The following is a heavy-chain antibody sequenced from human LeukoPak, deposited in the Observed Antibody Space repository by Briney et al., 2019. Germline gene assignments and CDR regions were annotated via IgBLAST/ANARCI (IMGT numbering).Heavy chain of an antibody. Sequence: SQTLSLTCTVSGGSISSGGYYWGWIRQPPGKGLEWIGSIYYSGTTSYNPSLKSRVTMSVDTSKNQFSLKLNSVTAADTAVYYCARQFITLIVVVITPNWFDPWGQGTLVTVSS. CDR1: GGSISSGGYY. V-gene: IGHV4-39*01. CDR3: ARQFITLIVVVITPNWFDP. D-gene: IGHD3-22*01. CDR2: IYYSGTT. J-gene: IGHJ5*02.